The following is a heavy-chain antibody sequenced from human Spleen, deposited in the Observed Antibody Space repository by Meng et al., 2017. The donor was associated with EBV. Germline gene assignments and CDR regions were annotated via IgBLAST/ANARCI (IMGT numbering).Heavy chain of an antibody. CDR1: GGSIRSYY. Sequence: GRLTEPGQGLVNPSETLSLTCTVSGGSIRSYYWSWIRQPPGKGLEWIGYINYLGGTNYNPSLKSRVTISVATSKNQLSLTLTSVTGADTAVYYCARATPGYSYGYTDSWGQGILVTVSS. V-gene: IGHV4-59*01. CDR2: INYLGGT. D-gene: IGHD5-18*01. CDR3: ARATPGYSYGYTDS. J-gene: IGHJ4*02.